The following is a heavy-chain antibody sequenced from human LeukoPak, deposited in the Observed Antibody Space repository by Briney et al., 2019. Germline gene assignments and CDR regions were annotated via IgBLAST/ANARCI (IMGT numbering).Heavy chain of an antibody. V-gene: IGHV3-23*01. J-gene: IGHJ6*02. CDR1: GFTFGTHP. CDR2: ISGSATGSRT. CDR3: ARPGPDDSFYGMDV. Sequence: GGSLRLSCAASGFTFGTHPMTWVRQAPGKGLEWVSAISGSATGSRTYYADSVKGRFTISRDNFKNTVDLVMNNLRAEDTAVYYCARPGPDDSFYGMDVWGQGTTVTVSS. D-gene: IGHD1-14*01.